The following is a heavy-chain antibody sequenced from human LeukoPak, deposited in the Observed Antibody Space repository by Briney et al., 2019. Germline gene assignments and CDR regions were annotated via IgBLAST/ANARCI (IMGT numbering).Heavy chain of an antibody. D-gene: IGHD3-10*01. CDR2: IRDKANTYAT. Sequence: GGSLRLSCAASGFTFSASTIHWVRQASGGGLEWVGRIRDKANTYATSYGATLKGRFTISRDDLKNTAYLQMNSLRNDDTAVYYCVAGTQGIGAFDIWGQGTMVSVSS. CDR1: GFTFSAST. CDR3: VAGTQGIGAFDI. V-gene: IGHV3-73*01. J-gene: IGHJ3*02.